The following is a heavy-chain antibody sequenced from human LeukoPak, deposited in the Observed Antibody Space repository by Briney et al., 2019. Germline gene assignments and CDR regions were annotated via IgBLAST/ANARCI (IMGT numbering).Heavy chain of an antibody. CDR3: ARVRAVPAASNWFNP. CDR1: GYTFTSYY. CDR2: NNPSGGST. V-gene: IGHV1-46*03. J-gene: IGHJ5*02. Sequence: ASVKVSCKASGYTFTSYYMHWVRQAPGQGLEWMGINNPSGGSTSYAQKFQGRVTMTRDTSTSTVYMELSSLRSEDTAVYYCARVRAVPAASNWFNPWGQGTLVTVSS. D-gene: IGHD2-2*01.